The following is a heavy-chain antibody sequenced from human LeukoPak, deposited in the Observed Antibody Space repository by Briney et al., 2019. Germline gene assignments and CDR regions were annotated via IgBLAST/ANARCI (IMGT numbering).Heavy chain of an antibody. V-gene: IGHV4-31*01. CDR1: GASISSGGYY. J-gene: IGHJ4*02. CDR2: LYYTGST. D-gene: IGHD2-15*01. CDR3: ANHCSGGTCYRYYFDH. Sequence: PSQTLSLTCTVSGASISSGGYYWSWLRQHPAKGLEWFGYLYYTGSTYYNPSLKSPVTMSVNTSKHQFSLTLSSVTAADTGVYYCANHCSGGTCYRYYFDHCGQGTLVTVSA.